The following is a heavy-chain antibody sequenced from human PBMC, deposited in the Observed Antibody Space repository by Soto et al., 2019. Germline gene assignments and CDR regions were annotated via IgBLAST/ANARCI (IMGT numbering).Heavy chain of an antibody. V-gene: IGHV1-8*01. CDR2: MNPNSGNT. CDR1: GYTFTSYD. CDR3: AIVGNYGSVTLTDQNRRPYYYGMDV. J-gene: IGHJ6*02. Sequence: ASVKVSCKASGYTFTSYDINWVRQATGQGLEWMGWMNPNSGNTGYAQKFQGRVTMTRNTSISTAYMELSSLRSEDTAVYYCAIVGNYGSVTLTDQNRRPYYYGMDVWGQGTTVTVSS. D-gene: IGHD3-10*01.